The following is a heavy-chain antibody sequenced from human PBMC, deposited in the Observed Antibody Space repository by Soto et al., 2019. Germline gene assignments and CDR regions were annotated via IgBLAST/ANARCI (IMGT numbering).Heavy chain of an antibody. CDR1: GFTFSSYG. V-gene: IGHV3-33*01. Sequence: QVQLVESGGGVVQPGRSLRLSRAASGFTFSSYGMHWVRQAPGKGLEWVAVIWYDGSNKYYADSVKGRFTISRDNSKNTLYLQMNSLRAEDTAVYYCARDALGATLDYWGQGTLVTVSS. J-gene: IGHJ4*02. D-gene: IGHD1-26*01. CDR3: ARDALGATLDY. CDR2: IWYDGSNK.